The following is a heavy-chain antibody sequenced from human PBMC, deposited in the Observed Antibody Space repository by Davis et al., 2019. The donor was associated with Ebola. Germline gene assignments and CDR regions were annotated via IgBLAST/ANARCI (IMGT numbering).Heavy chain of an antibody. CDR2: IYPGDSDT. CDR3: VRLDGYCSSTSCYYAMDV. Sequence: GESLKISCQGFGYSFTSYWIGWVRQMPGQGLEWMGIIYPGDSDTRYSPSLQGQVTISADNYIRTAYLQWSSLKASDTAMYYCVRLDGYCSSTSCYYAMDVWGQGTPVTVS. CDR1: GYSFTSYW. J-gene: IGHJ6*02. V-gene: IGHV5-51*01. D-gene: IGHD2-2*03.